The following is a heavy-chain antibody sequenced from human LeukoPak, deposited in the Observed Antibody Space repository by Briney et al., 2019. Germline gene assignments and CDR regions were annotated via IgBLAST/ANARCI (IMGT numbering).Heavy chain of an antibody. CDR1: GFTFSSYS. D-gene: IGHD3-22*01. V-gene: IGHV3-21*01. CDR2: ISSSSSYI. CDR3: ARDGTGDSHYYDSSGRTFDY. J-gene: IGHJ4*02. Sequence: GGPLRLSCAASGFTFSSYSMTWVRQAPGKGLEWVSSISSSSSYIYYADSVKGRFTISRDNAKNSLYLQMNSLRAEDTAVYYCARDGTGDSHYYDSSGRTFDYWGQGTLVTVSS.